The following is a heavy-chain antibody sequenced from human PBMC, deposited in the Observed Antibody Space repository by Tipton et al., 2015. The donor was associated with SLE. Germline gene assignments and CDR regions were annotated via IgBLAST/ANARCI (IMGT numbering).Heavy chain of an antibody. J-gene: IGHJ4*02. CDR3: SRWAGPTVNFDY. D-gene: IGHD4-11*01. CDR1: GGSISSYY. Sequence: TLSLTCTVSGGSISSYYWSWIRQPPGKGLEWIGYIYYSGHTNYNPSLKRRVTISVATSKNQFALKLSSVTAADTAVYYCSRWAGPTVNFDYWGQGTRVTVSS. V-gene: IGHV4-59*01. CDR2: IYYSGHT.